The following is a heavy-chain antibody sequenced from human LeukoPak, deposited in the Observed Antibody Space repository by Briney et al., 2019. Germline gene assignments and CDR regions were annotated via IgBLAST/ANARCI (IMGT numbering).Heavy chain of an antibody. D-gene: IGHD3-10*01. J-gene: IGHJ4*02. CDR2: IRYDGSNK. Sequence: GGSLRLSCAASGFTFSSYGMHWVRQAPGKGLEWVAFIRYDGSNKYYADSVKGRITISRDNSKNTLYLQMNSLRAEDTAVYYCAKDQGSGSYFDYWGQGTLVTVSS. CDR1: GFTFSSYG. V-gene: IGHV3-30*02. CDR3: AKDQGSGSYFDY.